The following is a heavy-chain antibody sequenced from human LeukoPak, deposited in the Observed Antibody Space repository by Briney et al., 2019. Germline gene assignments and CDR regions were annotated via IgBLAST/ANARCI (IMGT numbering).Heavy chain of an antibody. CDR2: INWNGGST. CDR3: AREYYYDSSGNDAFDI. Sequence: PGGSLRLSCAASGFTVSANYMSWVRQAPGKGLEWVSGINWNGGSTGYADSVKGRFTISRDNAKNSLYLQMNSLRAEDTALYHCAREYYYDSSGNDAFDIWGQGTMVTVSS. CDR1: GFTVSANY. V-gene: IGHV3-20*01. J-gene: IGHJ3*02. D-gene: IGHD3-22*01.